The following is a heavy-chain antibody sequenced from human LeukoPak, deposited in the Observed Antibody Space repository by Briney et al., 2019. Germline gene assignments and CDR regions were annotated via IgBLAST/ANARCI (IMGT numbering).Heavy chain of an antibody. CDR2: IIPIFGTA. D-gene: IGHD4-23*01. CDR3: ARARVPNVMTTVVTLDY. J-gene: IGHJ4*02. Sequence: SVKVSCKASGGTFSSYAISWVRQAPGQGLEWMGGIIPIFGTANYAQKFQGRVTITADESTSTAYMELSSLRSEDTAAYYCARARVPNVMTTVVTLDYWGQGTLVTVSS. CDR1: GGTFSSYA. V-gene: IGHV1-69*13.